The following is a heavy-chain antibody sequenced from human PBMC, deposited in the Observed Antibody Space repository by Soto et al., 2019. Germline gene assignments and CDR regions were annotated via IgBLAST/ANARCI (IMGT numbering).Heavy chain of an antibody. CDR2: INHSGST. CDR1: GGSFSYY. J-gene: IGHJ4*02. D-gene: IGHD3-10*01. V-gene: IGHV4-34*01. CDR3: ARGRQRGSGSYRDYFDY. Sequence: QVQLQQWGAGLLKPSETLSLTCAVYGGSFSYYWSWIRQPPGKGLEWIGEINHSGSTKYNPSLKGRVTISVDTSKNQFSLKLTSVTAADTAVYYCARGRQRGSGSYRDYFDYWGQGTLVTVSS.